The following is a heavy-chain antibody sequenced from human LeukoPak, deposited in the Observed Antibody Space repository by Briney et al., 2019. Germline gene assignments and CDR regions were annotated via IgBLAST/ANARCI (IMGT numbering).Heavy chain of an antibody. CDR2: IIPILGIA. D-gene: IGHD6-6*01. V-gene: IGHV1-69*04. J-gene: IGHJ6*03. Sequence: GASVKVSCKASGGTFSSYAISWVRQAPGQGLEWMGRIIPILGIANYAQKFQGRVTITADKSTSTAYMELSSLKSEDTAVYYCARAGIAARPVDYYYYMDVWGKGTTVTVSS. CDR1: GGTFSSYA. CDR3: ARAGIAARPVDYYYYMDV.